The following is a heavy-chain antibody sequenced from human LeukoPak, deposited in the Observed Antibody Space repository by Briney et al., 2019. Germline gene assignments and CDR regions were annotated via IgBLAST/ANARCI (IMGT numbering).Heavy chain of an antibody. D-gene: IGHD1-7*01. CDR3: ARDLTGTTGVEDY. V-gene: IGHV4-30-2*01. CDR1: GGSISSGGYY. CDR2: IYHSGST. J-gene: IGHJ4*02. Sequence: PSETLSLTCTVSGGSISSGGYYWSWIRQPPGKGLEWIGYIYHSGSTYYNPSLKSRVTISVDRSKNQFSLKLSSVTAADTAVYYCARDLTGTTGVEDYWGQGTLVTVSS.